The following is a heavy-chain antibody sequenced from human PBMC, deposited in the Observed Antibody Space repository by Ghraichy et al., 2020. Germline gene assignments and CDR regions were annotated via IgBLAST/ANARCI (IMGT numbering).Heavy chain of an antibody. CDR3: AKRNGGSCCNDYHALDA. CDR2: ISGGGGTT. J-gene: IGHJ6*02. D-gene: IGHD2-15*01. CDR1: GFTFSGYA. V-gene: IGHV3-23*01. Sequence: GESLNISCAASGFTFSGYAMSWVRQAPGKGLEWVSGISGGGGTTYYADSVKGRFTISRDNSKNTLYLQMNSLRAEDTAVYYCAKRNGGSCCNDYHALDAWGQGTTVTVSS.